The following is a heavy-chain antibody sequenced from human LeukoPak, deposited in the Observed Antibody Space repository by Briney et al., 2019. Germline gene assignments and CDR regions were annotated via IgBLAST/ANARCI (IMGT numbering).Heavy chain of an antibody. D-gene: IGHD2-21*02. Sequence: PGGSLRLSCAASGFTFSSYAMSWVRQAPGKGLEWVSAISGSGGSTYYADSVKGRFTISRDNSKNTLYLQMNSLRAEDTAVYYCAKDRAKVVVTARPFDYWGQGTLVTVSS. J-gene: IGHJ4*02. V-gene: IGHV3-23*01. CDR1: GFTFSSYA. CDR2: ISGSGGST. CDR3: AKDRAKVVVTARPFDY.